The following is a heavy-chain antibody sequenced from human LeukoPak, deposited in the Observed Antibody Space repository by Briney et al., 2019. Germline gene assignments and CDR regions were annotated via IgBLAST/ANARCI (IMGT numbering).Heavy chain of an antibody. D-gene: IGHD3-10*01. CDR2: ISSSSYI. J-gene: IGHJ4*02. CDR1: GFTFSSYS. Sequence: PGGSLRLSCAASGFTFSSYSMNWVRQAPGKGLEWVSSISSSSYIYYADSVKGRFTISRDNAKNSLYLQMNSLRAEDTAVYYCARIGSGSYYTDYWGQGTLVTVSS. CDR3: ARIGSGSYYTDY. V-gene: IGHV3-21*01.